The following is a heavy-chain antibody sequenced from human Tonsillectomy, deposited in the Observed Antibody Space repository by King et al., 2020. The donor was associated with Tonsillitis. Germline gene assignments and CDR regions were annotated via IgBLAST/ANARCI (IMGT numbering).Heavy chain of an antibody. CDR3: AKGLSDYYGSGKYYSGGLDF. Sequence: VQLVESGGGVVQPGRSLRLSCGASEFTFRVYGMHWVRQAPGKGLEGVAVISYDGSNQYYADSVRGRFTISRDKSKNTLYLQMNSLRAEDTAVYYCAKGLSDYYGSGKYYSGGLDFWGQGTLVTVSS. CDR1: EFTFRVYG. V-gene: IGHV3-30*18. CDR2: ISYDGSNQ. J-gene: IGHJ4*01. D-gene: IGHD3-10*01.